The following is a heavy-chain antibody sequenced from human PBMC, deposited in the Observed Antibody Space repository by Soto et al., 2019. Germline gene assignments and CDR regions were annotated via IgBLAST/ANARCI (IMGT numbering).Heavy chain of an antibody. Sequence: GGSLRLSCAASGFTFSSYAMSWVRQAPGKGLEWVSAISGSGGSTYYADSVKGRFTISRDNSKNTLYLQMNSLRAEDTAVYYGASPWGYYYGSGSYNYGMDVWGQGTTVTVSS. J-gene: IGHJ6*02. CDR3: ASPWGYYYGSGSYNYGMDV. CDR2: ISGSGGST. D-gene: IGHD3-10*01. V-gene: IGHV3-23*01. CDR1: GFTFSSYA.